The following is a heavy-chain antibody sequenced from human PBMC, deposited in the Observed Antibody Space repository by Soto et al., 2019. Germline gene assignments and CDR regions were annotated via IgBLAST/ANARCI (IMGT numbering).Heavy chain of an antibody. CDR1: AASISSYY. D-gene: IGHD2-15*01. Sequence: PSETLSLTCTVSAASISSYYWGWIRQPPGKGLEWIGHMYHSGTTNYNSSLKSRVTISTDTSKNQFSLKLSTVTAADTAVYYCARRSGQDCSDGSCYLYFDSWGQGTLVTVSS. V-gene: IGHV4-59*08. CDR3: ARRSGQDCSDGSCYLYFDS. CDR2: MYHSGTT. J-gene: IGHJ4*02.